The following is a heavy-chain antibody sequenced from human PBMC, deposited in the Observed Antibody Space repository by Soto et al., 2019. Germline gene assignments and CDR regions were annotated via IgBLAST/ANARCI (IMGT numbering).Heavy chain of an antibody. V-gene: IGHV4-39*01. CDR2: IYYSGST. J-gene: IGHJ5*02. Sequence: QLQLQESGPGLVKPSETLSLTCTVSGGSISSSSYYWGWIRQPPGKGLEWIGRIYYSGSTYYNPSLKRRVTISVDTSKIQFSLKLSSVTAADTAVYYCTNSNWFDPWGQGTLVTVSS. D-gene: IGHD3-10*01. CDR3: TNSNWFDP. CDR1: GGSISSSSYY.